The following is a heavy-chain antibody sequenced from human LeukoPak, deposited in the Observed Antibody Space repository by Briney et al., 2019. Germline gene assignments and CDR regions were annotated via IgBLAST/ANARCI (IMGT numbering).Heavy chain of an antibody. CDR1: GVSISSSSYY. J-gene: IGHJ4*02. CDR2: IYYSGST. V-gene: IGHV4-39*01. Sequence: SETLSLTCTVSGVSISSSSYYWGWIRQPPGKGLEWIGSIYYSGSTYYNPSLKSRVTISVDTSKNQFSLKLSSVTAADTAVYYCARGGASSRYFDYWGQGSLVTVSS. CDR3: ARGGASSRYFDY. D-gene: IGHD6-6*01.